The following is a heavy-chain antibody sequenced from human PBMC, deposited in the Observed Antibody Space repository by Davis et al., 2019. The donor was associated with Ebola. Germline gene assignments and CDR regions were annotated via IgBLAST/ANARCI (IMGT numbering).Heavy chain of an antibody. J-gene: IGHJ6*02. CDR3: ARDHLEDGEYQLLYYYYGMDV. Sequence: GESLKISCAASGFTFSNYGMHWVRQAPGKGLEWVALIRYDGSETNYVDSVKGRFTISRDNAKNSLYLQMNSLRAEDMAVYYCARDHLEDGEYQLLYYYYGMDVWGQGTTVTVSS. V-gene: IGHV3-30*02. CDR2: IRYDGSET. D-gene: IGHD2-2*01. CDR1: GFTFSNYG.